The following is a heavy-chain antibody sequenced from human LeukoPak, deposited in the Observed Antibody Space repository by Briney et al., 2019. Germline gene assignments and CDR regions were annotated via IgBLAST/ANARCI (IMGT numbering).Heavy chain of an antibody. J-gene: IGHJ3*02. V-gene: IGHV1-69*13. Sequence: ASVKVSCKASGGTFSSYAISWVRQAPGQGLEWMGGIIPIFGTANCAQKFQGRVTITADESTSTAYMELSSLRSEDTAVYYCARITSSRLMVYDAFDIWGQGTMVTVSS. CDR2: IIPIFGTA. CDR1: GGTFSSYA. D-gene: IGHD2-8*01. CDR3: ARITSSRLMVYDAFDI.